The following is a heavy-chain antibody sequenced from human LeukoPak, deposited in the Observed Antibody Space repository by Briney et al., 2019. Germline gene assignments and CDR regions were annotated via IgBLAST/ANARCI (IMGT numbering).Heavy chain of an antibody. CDR3: ANGWSPDY. Sequence: GGSLRLSCAASGFNFSMYWMHWVRQAPGKGLEWVSGISGSGGSTYYADSVKGRFTIFRDNSKNTLYLQMNSLRAEDTAVYHCANGWSPDYWGRGTLVTVSS. CDR1: GFNFSMYW. D-gene: IGHD2-15*01. CDR2: ISGSGGST. J-gene: IGHJ4*02. V-gene: IGHV3-23*01.